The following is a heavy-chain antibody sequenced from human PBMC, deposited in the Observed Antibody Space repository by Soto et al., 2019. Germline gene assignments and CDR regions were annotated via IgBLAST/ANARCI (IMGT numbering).Heavy chain of an antibody. D-gene: IGHD2-2*01. Sequence: QVQLHQWGAGLLKPSETLSLTCGVYGGSFSGYYWTWIRQTPGKGLEWIGEINDSGSTNYKPSLKSRVTISADTSKKQFSLNVTSVTAADTAVYYCARGECSSNYCFTRWALDIWGQGTVVTVSS. J-gene: IGHJ3*02. CDR3: ARGECSSNYCFTRWALDI. CDR2: INDSGST. V-gene: IGHV4-34*01. CDR1: GGSFSGYY.